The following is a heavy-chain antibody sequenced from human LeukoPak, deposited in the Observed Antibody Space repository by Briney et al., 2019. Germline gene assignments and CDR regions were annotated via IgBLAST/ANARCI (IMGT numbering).Heavy chain of an antibody. D-gene: IGHD7-27*01. V-gene: IGHV5-51*01. CDR1: GYTFTRDW. Sequence: GESLKISCKGPGYTFTRDWIAGVGQMPGKGLELMGIIYPGDSHSIYSPSFQGQVTMSAVKSINTAYLQWSSLKASDTAMYYCARKNWGACDFWGQGTLVTVSS. CDR2: IYPGDSHS. J-gene: IGHJ4*02. CDR3: ARKNWGACDF.